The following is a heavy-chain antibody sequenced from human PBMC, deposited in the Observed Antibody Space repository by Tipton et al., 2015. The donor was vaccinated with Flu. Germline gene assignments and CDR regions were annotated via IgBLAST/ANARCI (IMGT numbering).Heavy chain of an antibody. CDR3: ARDPSLGMPDYFDS. J-gene: IGHJ4*02. CDR1: GGSIGSYY. V-gene: IGHV4-59*12. CDR2: IYNSQYT. Sequence: TLSLTCTVSGGSIGSYYWNWIRQPPGMGLEWIGYIYNSQYTKYNPSLKSRVTISADASKKQFSLQLTSMTAADTAVYYCARDPSLGMPDYFDSWGQGTLVTVPS. D-gene: IGHD2-2*01.